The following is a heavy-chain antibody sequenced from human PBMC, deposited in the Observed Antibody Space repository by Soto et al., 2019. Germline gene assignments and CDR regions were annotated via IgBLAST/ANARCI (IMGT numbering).Heavy chain of an antibody. CDR2: INHSGST. D-gene: IGHD3-16*01. J-gene: IGHJ5*02. V-gene: IGHV4-34*01. Sequence: QVQLRQWGAGLLKPSETLSLTCAVYGGSFSGYYWSWIRQPPGKGLEWIGEINHSGSTNYNPSLKSRVTISVDTSKNQFSLKLSSVTAADTAVYYCARRSAGGPWGQGTLVTVSS. CDR1: GGSFSGYY. CDR3: ARRSAGGP.